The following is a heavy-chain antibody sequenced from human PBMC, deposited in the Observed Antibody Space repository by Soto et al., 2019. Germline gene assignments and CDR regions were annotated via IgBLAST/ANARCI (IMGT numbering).Heavy chain of an antibody. CDR3: ARDLGSGYARGDY. CDR1: GDIFSGYS. J-gene: IGHJ4*02. V-gene: IGHV1-69*05. CDR2: IIPIFGTT. Sequence: QVQLVQSGAEVKKPGSSVKVSCKTSGDIFSGYSISWVRQAPGQGLEWMGGIIPIFGTTNYAQRFHGRVTNATDKATSTDYMELYSRKSEDTAVYYCARDLGSGYARGDYWGPGTLVTVSS. D-gene: IGHD5-12*01.